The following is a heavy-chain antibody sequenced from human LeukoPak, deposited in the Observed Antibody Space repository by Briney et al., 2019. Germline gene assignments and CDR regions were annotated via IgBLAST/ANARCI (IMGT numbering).Heavy chain of an antibody. CDR3: ARAPVTSCRGAYCYPFDY. CDR1: GFTFSSYG. V-gene: IGHV3-23*01. CDR2: ISGSGGST. Sequence: GGSLRLSCAASGFTFSSYGMSWVRQAPGKGLEWVSAISGSGGSTYYADSVRGRFTISRDNSKNTLYLQMNSLRAEDAAVYYCARAPVTSCRGAYCYPFDYWGQGTLVTVSS. J-gene: IGHJ4*02. D-gene: IGHD2-21*01.